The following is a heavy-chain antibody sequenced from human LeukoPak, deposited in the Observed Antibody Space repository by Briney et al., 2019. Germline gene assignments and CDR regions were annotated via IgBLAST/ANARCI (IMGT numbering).Heavy chain of an antibody. J-gene: IGHJ4*02. V-gene: IGHV3-20*04. CDR2: ISWNGGNT. D-gene: IGHD2-8*01. CDR3: AREGIYCVNGVCYLDY. Sequence: GGSLRLSCAASGFKFDDYGMSWVRHAPGKGLEWVSGISWNGGNTGYADSVKGRFTISRDNAKDSLFLQVNSLRADDTAFYYCAREGIYCVNGVCYLDYWGQGTLVTVSS. CDR1: GFKFDDYG.